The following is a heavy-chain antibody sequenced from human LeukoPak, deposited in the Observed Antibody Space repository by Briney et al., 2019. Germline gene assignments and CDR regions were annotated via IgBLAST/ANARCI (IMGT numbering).Heavy chain of an antibody. Sequence: GRSLRLSCAASGFTFSSYGMHWVRQAPGKGLEWVAVIWYDGSNKYYADSVKGRFTISRDNSKNTLYLQMNSLRAEDTAVYYCALWFGNTFTLGYAFDIWGQGTMVTVSS. V-gene: IGHV3-33*01. CDR2: IWYDGSNK. D-gene: IGHD3-10*01. CDR3: ALWFGNTFTLGYAFDI. J-gene: IGHJ3*02. CDR1: GFTFSSYG.